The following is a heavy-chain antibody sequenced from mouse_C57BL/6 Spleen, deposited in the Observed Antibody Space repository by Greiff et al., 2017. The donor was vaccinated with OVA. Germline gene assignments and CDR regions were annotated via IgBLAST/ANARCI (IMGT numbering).Heavy chain of an antibody. CDR1: GYTFTDYE. CDR3: TRSYDYDGGFGW. D-gene: IGHD2-4*01. V-gene: IGHV1-15*01. CDR2: IDPETGGT. J-gene: IGHJ2*01. Sequence: QVHVKQSGAELVRPGASVTLSCKASGYTFTDYEMHWVKQTPVHGLEWIGAIDPETGGTAYNQKFKGKAILTADKSSSTAYMELRSLTSEDSAVYYCTRSYDYDGGFGWWGQGTTLTVSS.